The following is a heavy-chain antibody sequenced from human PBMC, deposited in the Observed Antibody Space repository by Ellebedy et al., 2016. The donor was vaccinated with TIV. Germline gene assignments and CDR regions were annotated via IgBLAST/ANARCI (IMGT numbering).Heavy chain of an antibody. CDR1: GYSFTSYW. J-gene: IGHJ4*02. CDR2: IYPGDSDT. Sequence: KVSXXGSGYSFTSYWIGWVRQMPGKGLEWMGIIYPGDSDTRYSPSFQGQVTISADKSISTAYLQWSSLKASDTAMYYCARHSPGAVAGNFDYWGQGTLVTVSS. V-gene: IGHV5-51*01. D-gene: IGHD6-19*01. CDR3: ARHSPGAVAGNFDY.